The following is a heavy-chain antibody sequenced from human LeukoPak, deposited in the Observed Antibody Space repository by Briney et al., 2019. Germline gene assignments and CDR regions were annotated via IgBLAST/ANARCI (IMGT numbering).Heavy chain of an antibody. V-gene: IGHV4-39*01. J-gene: IGHJ5*02. CDR2: IYYSGST. D-gene: IGHD2-15*01. CDR1: GGSISSSSYY. CDR3: ARQGSLSCYWFDP. Sequence: SETLSLTCTVSGGSISSSSYYWGWIRQPPGKGLEWIGSIYYSGSTYYNPSLKSRVTISLDTSKNQFSLKLSSVTAADTAAYYCARQGSLSCYWFDPWGQGTLVTVSS.